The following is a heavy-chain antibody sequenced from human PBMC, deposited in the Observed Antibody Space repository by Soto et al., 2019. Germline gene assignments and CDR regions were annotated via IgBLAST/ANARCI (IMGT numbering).Heavy chain of an antibody. CDR3: ARGPNWGYRFAS. D-gene: IGHD7-27*01. CDR1: GGTFSGHA. V-gene: IGHV1-69*06. CDR2: LIPLFGTT. Sequence: QVQLVQSGAEVKKPGSSVKVSCEASGGTFSGHAISWVRQAPGQGPEWMGGLIPLFGTTQHAQNFQDRLTITADMSTSTAYMELTSLRFEDTAIYYCARGPNWGYRFASWGQGTLVTVSS. J-gene: IGHJ4*02.